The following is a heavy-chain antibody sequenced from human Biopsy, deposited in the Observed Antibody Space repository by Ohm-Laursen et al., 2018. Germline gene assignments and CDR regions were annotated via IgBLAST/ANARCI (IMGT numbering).Heavy chain of an antibody. D-gene: IGHD1-1*01. Sequence: SETLSLTCAISGDSVSSNDAAWNWIRQPPSRGLEWLGRTYYRTKWFNEYAVFVKSRISINPDTSKNQFSLQLNSVTPEDTAVYYCARETPTGIPFNWFDPWGQGALVTVSS. V-gene: IGHV6-1*01. J-gene: IGHJ5*02. CDR3: ARETPTGIPFNWFDP. CDR2: TYYRTKWFN. CDR1: GDSVSSNDAA.